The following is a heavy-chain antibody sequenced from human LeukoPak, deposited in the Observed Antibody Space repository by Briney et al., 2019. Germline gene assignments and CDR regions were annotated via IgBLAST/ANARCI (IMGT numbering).Heavy chain of an antibody. Sequence: KTSETLSLTCTVSGGSISSYYWSWIRQPPGKGLERIGYIYYSGTTNYNPSLKSRVTLSVDTSKSQFSLKLSSVTAADTAVFYCERETGNYYFDYGGQGTLVTVSS. J-gene: IGHJ4*02. V-gene: IGHV4-59*01. CDR3: ERETGNYYFDY. D-gene: IGHD3-9*01. CDR2: IYYSGTT. CDR1: GGSISSYY.